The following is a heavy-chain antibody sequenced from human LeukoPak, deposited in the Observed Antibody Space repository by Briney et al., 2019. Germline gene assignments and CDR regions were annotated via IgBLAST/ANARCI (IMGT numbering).Heavy chain of an antibody. Sequence: GGSLRLSCAASGFPFSSYAMTWVRQAPGKGLEWVSAITNSGGSTYYADSVKGRFTISRDNSKNTLYLQMNSLRAEDTAVYYCATKKGARGSLPKDPFDYWGQGTLVTVSS. D-gene: IGHD1-26*01. CDR3: ATKKGARGSLPKDPFDY. CDR2: ITNSGGST. CDR1: GFPFSSYA. J-gene: IGHJ4*02. V-gene: IGHV3-23*01.